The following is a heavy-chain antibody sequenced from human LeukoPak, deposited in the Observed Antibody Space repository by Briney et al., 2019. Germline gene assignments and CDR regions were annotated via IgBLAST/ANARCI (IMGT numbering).Heavy chain of an antibody. V-gene: IGHV4-30-2*01. J-gene: IGHJ5*02. Sequence: SETLSLTCAVSGGSISSGGYSWSWIRQPPGKGLEWIGYIYHSGSTYYNPSLKSRVTISVDTSKNQFSLKLSSVTAADTAVYYCARERRITMTPNWFDPWGQGTLVTVSS. CDR2: IYHSGST. CDR1: GGSISSGGYS. D-gene: IGHD3-22*01. CDR3: ARERRITMTPNWFDP.